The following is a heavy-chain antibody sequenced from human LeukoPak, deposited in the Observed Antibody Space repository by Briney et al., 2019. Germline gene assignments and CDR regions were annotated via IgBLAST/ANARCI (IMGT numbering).Heavy chain of an antibody. V-gene: IGHV4-61*01. D-gene: IGHD5-24*01. CDR1: GGSVSSGSYY. Sequence: SETLSLTCTVSGGSVSSGSYYWRWIRQPPGKGLEWIGYIYYSGSTNYNPSLKSRVTISVDTSKNQFSLKLSSVTAADTAVYYCARLRDGYNYDFDYWGQGTLVTVSS. J-gene: IGHJ4*02. CDR3: ARLRDGYNYDFDY. CDR2: IYYSGST.